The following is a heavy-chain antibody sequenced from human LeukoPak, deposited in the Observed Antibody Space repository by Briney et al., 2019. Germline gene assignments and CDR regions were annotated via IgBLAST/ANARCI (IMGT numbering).Heavy chain of an antibody. J-gene: IGHJ4*02. CDR3: ARYSASGAYFGD. CDR1: GDSVSSNSAT. Sequence: SQTLSLTCAISGDSVSSNSATWNWIRQSPSRGLEWLGRTYYRSKWFNDYAVSVKGRITINPDTSKNQFSLKLTSVTAADTAVYYCARYSASGAYFGDWGQGTLVTVSS. D-gene: IGHD1-26*01. V-gene: IGHV6-1*01. CDR2: TYYRSKWFN.